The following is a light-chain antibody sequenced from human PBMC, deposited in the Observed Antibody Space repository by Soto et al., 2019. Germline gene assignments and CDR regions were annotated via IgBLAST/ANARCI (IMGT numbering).Light chain of an antibody. Sequence: EIVLTQSPGTLSLSPGERAILSCRASQSVSTGFLAWYQQKPGQAPRLLIYGASSRATSIPDRISGSGSGTDFTLTISRLEPEDFAVYYCQQYSNSPFTFGPGTKVDMK. V-gene: IGKV3-20*01. J-gene: IGKJ3*01. CDR1: QSVSTGF. CDR3: QQYSNSPFT. CDR2: GAS.